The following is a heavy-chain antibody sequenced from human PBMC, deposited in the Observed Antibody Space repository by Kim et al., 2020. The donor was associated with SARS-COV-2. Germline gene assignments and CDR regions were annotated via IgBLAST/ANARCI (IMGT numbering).Heavy chain of an antibody. CDR3: ARGGEVKRPSGSYGDC. V-gene: IGHV3-74*01. Sequence: GGSLRLSCIVSGFTFSSHWMLWVRQAPGKGLAWVSRINKDGTGTTYADSVKGRFTISRDNAKNTLYLQMNSLRAEETAVYYCARGGEVKRPSGSYGDCLGQGTLVTVSS. D-gene: IGHD1-26*01. J-gene: IGHJ4*02. CDR1: GFTFSSHW. CDR2: INKDGTGT.